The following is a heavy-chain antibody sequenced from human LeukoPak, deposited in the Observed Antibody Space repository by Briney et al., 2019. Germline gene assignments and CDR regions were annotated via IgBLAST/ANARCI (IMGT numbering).Heavy chain of an antibody. CDR2: INPNSGGT. J-gene: IGHJ4*02. CDR3: AREFIWFGELSLDY. V-gene: IGHV1-2*02. D-gene: IGHD3-10*01. CDR1: GYTFTGYY. Sequence: GASVKVSCKASGYTFTGYYMRWVRQAPGQGLEWMGWINPNSGGTNYAQKFQGRVTMTRDTSISTAYMELSRLRSDDTAVYYCAREFIWFGELSLDYWGQGTLVTVSS.